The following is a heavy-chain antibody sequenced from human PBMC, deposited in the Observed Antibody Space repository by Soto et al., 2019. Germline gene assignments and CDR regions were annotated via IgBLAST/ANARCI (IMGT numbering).Heavy chain of an antibody. V-gene: IGHV3-72*01. CDR3: SRGDYYDSSGPND. D-gene: IGHD3-22*01. Sequence: GGSLRLSCGDSGFTFSNYGMHWVRQAPGKGLEWVGRSRNKDNSYSTEYAASVKGRFTISRDDSKNSVNLQMNSLKTEDTAVYYCSRGDYYDSSGPNDWGQGTLVTVSS. CDR2: SRNKDNSYST. J-gene: IGHJ4*02. CDR1: GFTFSNYG.